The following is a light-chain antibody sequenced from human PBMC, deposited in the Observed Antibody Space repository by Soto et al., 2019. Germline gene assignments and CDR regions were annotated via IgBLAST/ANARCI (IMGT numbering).Light chain of an antibody. Sequence: DIQMTESRSGVSAAVGDMVTITCRASQSITTYLNWYQQTLGEAPKLLIYAASRLQIGVPSRFSGSGSGTDFTHTISSLQPEDFATYYCQQAYGAPPTFGQGTKVDI. CDR2: AAS. CDR1: QSITTY. J-gene: IGKJ1*01. CDR3: QQAYGAPPT. V-gene: IGKV1-39*01.